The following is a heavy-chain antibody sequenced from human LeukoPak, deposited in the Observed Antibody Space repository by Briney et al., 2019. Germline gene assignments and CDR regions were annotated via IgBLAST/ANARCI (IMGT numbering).Heavy chain of an antibody. Sequence: GGSLRLSCAGSGFTFSYYWMHWVRQAPGKGLVWVSRIHNDGRATSYADSVKGRFTISRDNAKNTLYLQMNSLRAEDTALYYCARGNYGGFDYWGQGTLVTVSS. CDR2: IHNDGRAT. D-gene: IGHD4-23*01. CDR1: GFTFSYYW. V-gene: IGHV3-74*01. CDR3: ARGNYGGFDY. J-gene: IGHJ4*02.